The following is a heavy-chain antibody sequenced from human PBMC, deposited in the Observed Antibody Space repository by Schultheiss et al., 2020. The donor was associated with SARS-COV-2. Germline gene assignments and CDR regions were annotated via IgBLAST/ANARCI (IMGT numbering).Heavy chain of an antibody. J-gene: IGHJ4*02. CDR1: GFTFSSYA. Sequence: GGSLRLSCAASGFTFSSYAMSWVRQAPGKGLEWVAVISYDGSNKYYADSVKGRFTISRDNAKNSLYLQMNSLRAEDTAVYYCARGGSSCDYWGQGTLVTVSS. D-gene: IGHD6-13*01. CDR2: ISYDGSNK. CDR3: ARGGSSCDY. V-gene: IGHV3-30*04.